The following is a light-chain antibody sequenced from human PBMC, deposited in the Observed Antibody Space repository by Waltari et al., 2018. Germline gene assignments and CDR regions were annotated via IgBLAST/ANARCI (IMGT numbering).Light chain of an antibody. CDR1: ESFTNSH. V-gene: IGKV3-20*01. Sequence: IVLTQPPGALSLSPGERATLSCRASESFTNSHLAWYQQKPGQAPRLIIYGASKRATGIPDRFSGSGSETDFTLTITRLEPEDFAVYYCQQYGSWLTFGGGTKVEMK. CDR3: QQYGSWLT. J-gene: IGKJ4*01. CDR2: GAS.